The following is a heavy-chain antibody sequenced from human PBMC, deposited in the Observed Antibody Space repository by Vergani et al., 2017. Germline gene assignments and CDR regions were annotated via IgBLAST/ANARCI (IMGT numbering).Heavy chain of an antibody. CDR3: ARRELAGDWVFNYYYYGMDV. J-gene: IGHJ6*02. Sequence: QVQLVESGGGVVQPGRSLRLSCAASGFTFSSYGMHWVRQAPGKGLEWVAVIWYDGSNKYYADSVKGRFTISRDNSKNTLYLQMNSLRAEDTAVYYCARRELAGDWVFNYYYYGMDVWGQGP. CDR2: IWYDGSNK. V-gene: IGHV3-33*01. CDR1: GFTFSSYG. D-gene: IGHD1-1*01.